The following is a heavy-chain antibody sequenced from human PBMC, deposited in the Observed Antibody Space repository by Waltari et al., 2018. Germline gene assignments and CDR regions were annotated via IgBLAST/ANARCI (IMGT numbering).Heavy chain of an antibody. CDR1: GYTFTGYY. J-gene: IGHJ3*02. CDR3: AREKRITMVRGVIKMWDAFDI. D-gene: IGHD3-10*01. V-gene: IGHV1-2*06. Sequence: QVQLVQSGAEVKKPGASVKVSCKASGYTFTGYYMHWVRQAPGQGLEWMGRINPNSGGTNYAQKFQGRVTMTRDTSISTAYMELSRLRSDDTAVYYCAREKRITMVRGVIKMWDAFDIWGQGTMVTVSS. CDR2: INPNSGGT.